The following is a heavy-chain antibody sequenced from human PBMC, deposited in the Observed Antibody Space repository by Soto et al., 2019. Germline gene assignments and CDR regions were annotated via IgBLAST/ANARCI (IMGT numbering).Heavy chain of an antibody. D-gene: IGHD2-8*02. Sequence: QPQLVQSGAELKKPGSSVKVSCKASGGTFSSNAISWVRQAPGQGLEWLGGIIPIYDTSNYAEKFQGRVTISADRSTSTAYMELRSLRSEDTAVYYCARGAVMSVIPPRYTTDVWGLGTTVTVSS. CDR2: IIPIYDTS. V-gene: IGHV1-69*06. J-gene: IGHJ6*02. CDR3: ARGAVMSVIPPRYTTDV. CDR1: GGTFSSNA.